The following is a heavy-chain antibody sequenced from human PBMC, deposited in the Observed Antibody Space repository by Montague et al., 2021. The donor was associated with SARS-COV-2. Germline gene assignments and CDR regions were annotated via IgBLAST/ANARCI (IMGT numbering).Heavy chain of an antibody. CDR3: AHRQSRQWRAGGYFDY. CDR2: XDLXDDK. V-gene: IGHV2-5*08. CDR1: GFSLSTSGLC. J-gene: IGHJ4*02. D-gene: IGHD6-19*01. Sequence: PALVKPTQTLTLTCTFSGFSLSTSGLCVSCIRPPPGKALEWLALXDLXDDKRYSPSLKSRLTITKDTSENQVVLTMTNTDPVDTATYYCAHRQSRQWRAGGYFDYWGQGTLVTVSS.